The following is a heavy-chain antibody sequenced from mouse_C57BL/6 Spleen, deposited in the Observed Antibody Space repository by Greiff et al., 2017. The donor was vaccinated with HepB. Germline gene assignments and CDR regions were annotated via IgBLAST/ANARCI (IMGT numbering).Heavy chain of an antibody. CDR3: TREGSSLDY. J-gene: IGHJ2*01. Sequence: QVQLQQSGAELVRPGASVTLSCKASGYTFTDYDMHWVKQTPVHGLEWIGAIDPETGGTAYNQKFKGKAILTADKSSSTAYMELRSLTSEDSAVYYCTREGSSLDYWGQGTTLTVSS. V-gene: IGHV1-15*01. CDR1: GYTFTDYD. CDR2: IDPETGGT. D-gene: IGHD1-1*01.